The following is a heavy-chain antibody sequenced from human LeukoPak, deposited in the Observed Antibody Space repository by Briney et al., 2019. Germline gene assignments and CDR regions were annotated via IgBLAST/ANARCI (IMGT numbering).Heavy chain of an antibody. Sequence: GGSLRLSCAASGFTFSYYEMIWVRQAPGKGLEWVSYITGGSTTKNYADSVKGRFTISRDNAKNPLYLQMNSLRAEDTAIYYCARDGDIAVATAPYYFDYWGQGILVTVSS. CDR3: ARDGDIAVATAPYYFDY. CDR1: GFTFSYYE. J-gene: IGHJ4*02. CDR2: ITGGSTTK. V-gene: IGHV3-48*03. D-gene: IGHD6-19*01.